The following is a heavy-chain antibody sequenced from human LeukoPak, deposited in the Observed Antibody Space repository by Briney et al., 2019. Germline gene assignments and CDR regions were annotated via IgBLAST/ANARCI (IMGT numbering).Heavy chain of an antibody. J-gene: IGHJ6*03. V-gene: IGHV4-59*12. CDR1: GGSISSYY. CDR3: ARERGRYYGSGSYYNYYYMGV. CDR2: IYYSGST. D-gene: IGHD3-10*01. Sequence: SETLSLTCTVSGGSISSYYWSWIRQPPGKGLEWIGYIYYSGSTNYNPSLKSRVTISVDTSKNQFSLNLSSVTAADTAVYYCARERGRYYGSGSYYNYYYMGVWGKGTTVTVSS.